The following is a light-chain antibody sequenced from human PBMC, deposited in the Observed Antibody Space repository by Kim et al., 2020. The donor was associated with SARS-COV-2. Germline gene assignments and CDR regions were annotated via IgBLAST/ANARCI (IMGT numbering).Light chain of an antibody. CDR1: SSDVGRYNY. Sequence: GQAITLSCPGTSSDVGRYNYVSWYQQHPGQAPKLMIYDVSNRPSGVSNRVSGSESGNTASLTISGLQAEDEADYYCSSYTSSSTVVFGGGTQLTVL. V-gene: IGLV2-14*03. CDR2: DVS. J-gene: IGLJ2*01. CDR3: SSYTSSSTVV.